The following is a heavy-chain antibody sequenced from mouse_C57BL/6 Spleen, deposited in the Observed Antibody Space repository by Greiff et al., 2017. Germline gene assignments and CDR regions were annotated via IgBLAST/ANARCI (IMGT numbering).Heavy chain of an antibody. Sequence: EVMLVESGGGLVKPGGSLKLSCAASGFTFSSYTMSWVRQTPEKRLEWVATLSGGGGNTYYPDSVKGRFTISRDNAKNTLYLQMSSLRSEDTALYYCARVYYGNDYWGQGTTLTVSS. D-gene: IGHD2-1*01. J-gene: IGHJ2*01. CDR3: ARVYYGNDY. CDR2: LSGGGGNT. CDR1: GFTFSSYT. V-gene: IGHV5-9*01.